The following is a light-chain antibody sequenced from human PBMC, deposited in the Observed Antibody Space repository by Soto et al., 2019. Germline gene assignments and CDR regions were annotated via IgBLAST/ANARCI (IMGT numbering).Light chain of an antibody. CDR2: AAC. CDR3: QQIYSYPIT. J-gene: IGKJ5*01. Sequence: DIEMTQSPSSLSASVGDRITITCRTTQTIDDYLNWYQQKSGKAPKFLISAACILQSGVPSRFSGSGSGTNFTLTISDVPPADLATYYCQQIYSYPITFGHGTRLQI. V-gene: IGKV1-39*01. CDR1: QTIDDY.